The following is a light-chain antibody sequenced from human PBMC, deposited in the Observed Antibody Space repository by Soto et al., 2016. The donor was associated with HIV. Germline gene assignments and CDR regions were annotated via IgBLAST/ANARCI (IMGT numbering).Light chain of an antibody. Sequence: SYVLTQPPSVSVAPGKTATFTCGGYNIGSRAVHWYQQKTGQAPVLVVRFDGDRPSAIPERFSVSDSGNAAILTISTVEAGGEADHYCQVWDTDSDWVFGGGTKLTVL. CDR3: QVWDTDSDWV. V-gene: IGLV3-21*01. J-gene: IGLJ3*02. CDR1: NIGSRA. CDR2: FDG.